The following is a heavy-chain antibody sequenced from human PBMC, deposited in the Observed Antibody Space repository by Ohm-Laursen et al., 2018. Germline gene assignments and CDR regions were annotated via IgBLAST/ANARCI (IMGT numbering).Heavy chain of an antibody. D-gene: IGHD2-15*01. J-gene: IGHJ4*02. CDR2: IDPHTGGT. CDR3: ARGYCSSKNCPPGAY. CDR1: GYTFTDYH. Sequence: SSVKVSCKVSGYTFTDYHIHWVRQAPGQGLEWMGWIDPHTGGTNYAHNFQGRVTMTRDTSITTVYMELSGLKYDDTALYYCARGYCSSKNCPPGAYWGQGTLVTVSS. V-gene: IGHV1-2*02.